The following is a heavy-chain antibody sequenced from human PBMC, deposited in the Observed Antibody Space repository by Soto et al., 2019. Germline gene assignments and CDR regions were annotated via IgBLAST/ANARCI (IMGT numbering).Heavy chain of an antibody. V-gene: IGHV3-13*01. CDR3: TIGFYCSSTNFYVDYFNI. Sequence: EVQLVESGGGLVQPGGSLRLSCAASGFTFTTYDMHWVRQVTGKGLEWVSSIGTAGDTHYADSVKGRVTISRENAKKSVYLQMNSLGAGDTAVYYCTIGFYCSSTNFYVDYFNIWGQGTRVTVSS. J-gene: IGHJ3*02. CDR1: GFTFTTYD. D-gene: IGHD2-2*01. CDR2: IGTAGDT.